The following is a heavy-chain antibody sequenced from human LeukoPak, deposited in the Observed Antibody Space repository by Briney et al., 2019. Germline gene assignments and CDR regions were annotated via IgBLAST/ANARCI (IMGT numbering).Heavy chain of an antibody. J-gene: IGHJ4*02. V-gene: IGHV1-46*01. CDR3: ARDPGAGGSGSSNISNFDY. Sequence: ASVKVSCKASGYTFTSYYMHWVRQAPGQGLEWMGIINPSGGSTGYAQKFQGRVTMTRDTSTSTVYMELSSLRSEDTAVYYCARDPGAGGSGSSNISNFDYWGQGTLVTVSS. CDR1: GYTFTSYY. D-gene: IGHD3-10*01. CDR2: INPSGGST.